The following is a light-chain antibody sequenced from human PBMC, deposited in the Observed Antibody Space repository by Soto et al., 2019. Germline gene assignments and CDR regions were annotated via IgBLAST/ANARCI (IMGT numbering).Light chain of an antibody. V-gene: IGLV2-18*02. J-gene: IGLJ2*01. CDR2: EVS. Sequence: QSALTQPPSVSGSPGQSVTISCTGTSSDVGSYNRVSWYQQPPGTVPKLIIYEVSNRPSGVPDRFSGSKSGNTASLTISGLQAEDEADYYCTSYTSSRTVVFGGGTKLTVL. CDR1: SSDVGSYNR. CDR3: TSYTSSRTVV.